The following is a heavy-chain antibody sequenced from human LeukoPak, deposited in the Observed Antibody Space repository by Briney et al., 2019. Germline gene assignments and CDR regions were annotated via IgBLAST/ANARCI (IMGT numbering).Heavy chain of an antibody. D-gene: IGHD5-18*01. V-gene: IGHV4-30-2*01. CDR3: ARGRGYSYGKAPFDY. CDR2: IYHSGST. CDR1: GGSISSGGYY. Sequence: SETLSLTCTVSGGSISSGGYYWSWIRQPPGKGLEWIGYIYHSGSTYYNPSLKSRVTISVDRSKNQFSLKLSSMTAADTAVYYCARGRGYSYGKAPFDYWGQGTLVTVSS. J-gene: IGHJ4*02.